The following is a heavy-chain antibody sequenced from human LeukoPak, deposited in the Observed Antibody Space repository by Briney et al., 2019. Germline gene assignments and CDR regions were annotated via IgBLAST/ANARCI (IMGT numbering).Heavy chain of an antibody. Sequence: SETLSLTCTVSGGSISSGSYYWGWIRQPPGKGLEWIGNIYYSGSTSYNPSLKSRVTISVDTSKNQFSLKLSSVPAADTAVYYCARRHFGSALRDYWGQGTLVTVSS. CDR2: IYYSGST. D-gene: IGHD3-10*01. V-gene: IGHV4-39*01. J-gene: IGHJ4*02. CDR1: GGSISSGSYY. CDR3: ARRHFGSALRDY.